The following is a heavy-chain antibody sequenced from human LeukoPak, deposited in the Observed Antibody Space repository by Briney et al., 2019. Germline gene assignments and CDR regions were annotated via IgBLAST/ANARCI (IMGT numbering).Heavy chain of an antibody. Sequence: GGSLRLSCAASGFTFTNYAMSWIRQAPGKGLEWVSSISSSSSYIYYADSVKGRFTISRDNAKNSLYLQMNSLRAEDTAVYYCARRQYYFDYWGQGTLVTVSS. D-gene: IGHD6-19*01. CDR3: ARRQYYFDY. CDR2: ISSSSSYI. CDR1: GFTFTNYA. V-gene: IGHV3-21*01. J-gene: IGHJ4*02.